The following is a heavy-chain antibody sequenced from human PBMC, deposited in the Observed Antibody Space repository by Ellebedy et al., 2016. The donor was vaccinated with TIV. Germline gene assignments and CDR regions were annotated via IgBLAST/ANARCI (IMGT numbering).Heavy chain of an antibody. Sequence: MPSETLSLTCAISGDSVSSNSAARNWIRPPPSRGLEWLGRTYYRSKWYNDYAVSVKSRITINPDTSKNQFSLQLNSVTPEDTAVYYCARAEYYLDYWGQGTLVTVSS. J-gene: IGHJ4*02. V-gene: IGHV6-1*01. CDR3: ARAEYYLDY. CDR2: TYYRSKWYN. CDR1: GDSVSSNSAA.